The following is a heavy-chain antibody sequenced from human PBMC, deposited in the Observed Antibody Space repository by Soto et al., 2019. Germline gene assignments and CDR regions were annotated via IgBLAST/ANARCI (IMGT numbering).Heavy chain of an antibody. V-gene: IGHV1-46*01. CDR2: INPSGGST. CDR3: ARGGPNYYDSSGYLDY. CDR1: GYTFTSYY. Sequence: GASVKVSCKASGYTFTSYYMHWVRQAPGQGLEWMGIINPSGGSTSYAQKFQGRVTMTRDTSTSTVYMELSSLRSGDTALYYCARGGPNYYDSSGYLDYWGQGTLVTVSS. J-gene: IGHJ4*02. D-gene: IGHD3-22*01.